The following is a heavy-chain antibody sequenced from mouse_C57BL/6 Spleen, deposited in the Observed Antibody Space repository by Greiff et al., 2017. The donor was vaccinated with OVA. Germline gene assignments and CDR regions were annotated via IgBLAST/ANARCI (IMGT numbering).Heavy chain of an antibody. V-gene: IGHV5-12*01. CDR1: GFTFSDYY. CDR2: ISNGGGST. D-gene: IGHD1-1*01. CDR3: ARTGSSYGWYLYV. J-gene: IGHJ1*03. Sequence: DVMLVESGGGLVQPGGSLKLSCAASGFTFSDYYMYWVRQTPEKRLEWVAYISNGGGSTYYPDTVKGRFTISRDNAKNTLYLQMSRLKSEDTAMYYCARTGSSYGWYLYVWGTGTTVTVSS.